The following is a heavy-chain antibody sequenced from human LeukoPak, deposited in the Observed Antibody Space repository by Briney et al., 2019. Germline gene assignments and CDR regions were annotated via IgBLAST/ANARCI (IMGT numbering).Heavy chain of an antibody. D-gene: IGHD5-12*01. J-gene: IGHJ4*02. CDR1: GYTFTSYG. V-gene: IGHV1-18*01. CDR2: ISAYNGNT. Sequence: GASVTVSCTASGYTFTSYGISWVRQAPGQGLEWMGWISAYNGNTNYAQKLQGRVTMTTDTSTSTAYMELRSLRSDDTAVYYCARTLRLLYYFDYWGQGTLVTVSS. CDR3: ARTLRLLYYFDY.